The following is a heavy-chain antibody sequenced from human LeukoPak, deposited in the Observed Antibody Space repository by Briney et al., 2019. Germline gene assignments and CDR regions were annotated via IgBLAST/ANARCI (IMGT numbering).Heavy chain of an antibody. Sequence: GGSLRLSCAASGFTVSSNYMSWVRQAPGKGLEWVSVIYSGGSTYYADSVKGRFTISRDNSKNTLYLQMKSLRAEDTAVYYCARAKGDSSGLDYWGQGTLVTVSS. J-gene: IGHJ4*02. CDR2: IYSGGST. V-gene: IGHV3-53*01. CDR3: ARAKGDSSGLDY. CDR1: GFTVSSNY. D-gene: IGHD3-22*01.